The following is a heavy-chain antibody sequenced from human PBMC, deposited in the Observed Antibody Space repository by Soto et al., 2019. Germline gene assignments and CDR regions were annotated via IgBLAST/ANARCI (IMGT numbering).Heavy chain of an antibody. CDR1: GFTFSSYS. Sequence: GGSLRLSCAASGFTFSSYSMNWVRQAPGKGLEWVSYISSSSSTIYYADSVKGRFTISRDNAKNSLYLQMNSLRAEDTAVYYCARDREDIVVVPAAMNLFDYWGQGTLVTVSS. D-gene: IGHD2-2*01. CDR2: ISSSSSTI. V-gene: IGHV3-48*01. CDR3: ARDREDIVVVPAAMNLFDY. J-gene: IGHJ4*02.